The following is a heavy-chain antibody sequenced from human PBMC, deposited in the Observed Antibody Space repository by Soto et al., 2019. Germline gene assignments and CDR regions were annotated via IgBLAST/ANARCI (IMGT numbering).Heavy chain of an antibody. CDR3: AKHEARYSSGWSPPDY. Sequence: GGSLRLSCAASGFTFSSYAMSWVRQAPGKGLEWVSAISGSGGSTYYADSVKGRFTISRDNSKNTLYLQMNSLRAEDTAVYYCAKHEARYSSGWSPPDYWGQGTLVTVSS. J-gene: IGHJ4*02. V-gene: IGHV3-23*01. D-gene: IGHD6-19*01. CDR1: GFTFSSYA. CDR2: ISGSGGST.